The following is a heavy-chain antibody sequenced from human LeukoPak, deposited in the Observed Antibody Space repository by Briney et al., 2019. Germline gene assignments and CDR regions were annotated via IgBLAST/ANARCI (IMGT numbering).Heavy chain of an antibody. Sequence: GGSLTPSWVASSSTFSNYYTSWIRQPPGKGLEWISYIGTSDTHTYYADSVKGRFTISRDNAKNSLFLQMDSLTADDTAMYYCARDGRLDYWGQGTLVTVSS. CDR3: ARDGRLDY. V-gene: IGHV3-11*01. CDR2: IGTSDTHT. CDR1: SSTFSNYY. J-gene: IGHJ4*02.